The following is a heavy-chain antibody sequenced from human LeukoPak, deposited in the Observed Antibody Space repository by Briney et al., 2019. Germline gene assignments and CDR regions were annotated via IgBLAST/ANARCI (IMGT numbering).Heavy chain of an antibody. CDR3: ARDPVLRVGDLPAGYMDV. CDR2: INSDGSST. J-gene: IGHJ6*03. V-gene: IGHV3-74*01. Sequence: SGGSLRLSCAASGFTFSSYWMHWVRQAPGKGLVWVSRINSDGSSTSYADSVKGRFTISRDNAKNTLYLQMNSLRAEDTAVYYRARDPVLRVGDLPAGYMDVWGKGTTVTVSS. CDR1: GFTFSSYW. D-gene: IGHD3-16*01.